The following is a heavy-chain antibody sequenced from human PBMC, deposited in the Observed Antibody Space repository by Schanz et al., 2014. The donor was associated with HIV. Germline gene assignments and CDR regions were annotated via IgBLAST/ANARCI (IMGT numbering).Heavy chain of an antibody. V-gene: IGHV3-30*18. D-gene: IGHD3-22*01. J-gene: IGHJ6*02. CDR2: MSYDGINK. CDR3: AKDGNWYDSRYRGKGNYYYYYGMDV. Sequence: QVQLVESGGGVVQPGRSLRLSCAASGFTFSSYGMHWVRQAPGKGLEWVAVMSYDGINKHYADSVKGRFTISRDNSKNTLYLQIKSLRPEDTAVYYCAKDGNWYDSRYRGKGNYYYYYGMDVWGQGTTVTVSS. CDR1: GFTFSSYG.